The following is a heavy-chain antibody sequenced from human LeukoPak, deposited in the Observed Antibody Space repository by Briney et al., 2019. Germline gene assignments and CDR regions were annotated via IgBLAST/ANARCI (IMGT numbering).Heavy chain of an antibody. CDR1: GFTFSSYA. J-gene: IGHJ3*02. CDR2: ISGSGGST. V-gene: IGHV3-23*01. Sequence: GGSLRLSCAASGFTFSSYAMSWVRQAPGKGLEWVSAISGSGGSTYYADSVKGRFTISRDNSKNTLYLQMNSLRAEDTAVYYCAKDIILAVAYILGDDAFDIWGQGTMVTVSS. D-gene: IGHD6-19*01. CDR3: AKDIILAVAYILGDDAFDI.